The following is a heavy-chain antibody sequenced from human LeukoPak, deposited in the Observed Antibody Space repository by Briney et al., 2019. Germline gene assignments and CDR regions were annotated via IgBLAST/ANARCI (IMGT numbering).Heavy chain of an antibody. CDR2: ISYDGSNK. J-gene: IGHJ4*02. V-gene: IGHV3-30*03. CDR3: ARAVGPFDY. D-gene: IGHD3-16*01. CDR1: GFTFSSYG. Sequence: GGSLRLPCAASGFTFSSYGMHWVRQAPGKGLEWVAVISYDGSNKYYADSVKGRFTISRDNSKDTLYLQMNSLRVEDTAVYYCARAVGPFDYWGQGTLVTVSS.